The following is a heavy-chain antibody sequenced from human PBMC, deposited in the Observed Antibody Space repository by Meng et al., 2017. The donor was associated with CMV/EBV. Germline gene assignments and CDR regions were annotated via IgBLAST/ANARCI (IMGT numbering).Heavy chain of an antibody. CDR3: ARGRPPGYSYGGYFDY. CDR1: GGSFSGYY. D-gene: IGHD5-18*01. CDR2: INHSRST. J-gene: IGHJ4*02. Sequence: YGGSFSGYYWSWNRQTPGKEMEWIGEINHSRSTNYNPSLKSRVTISVDTSKNQFSLKLSSVTAADTAVYYCARGRPPGYSYGGYFDYWGQGTLVTVSS. V-gene: IGHV4-34*01.